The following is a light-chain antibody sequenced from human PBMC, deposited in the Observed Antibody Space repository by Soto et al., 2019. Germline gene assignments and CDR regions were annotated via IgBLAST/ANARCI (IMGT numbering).Light chain of an antibody. V-gene: IGKV4-1*01. CDR3: QQSYSTPIT. CDR1: QSVLYSSNNKNY. Sequence: DIVITQSPDSLAVSLRERATINCKSSQSVLYSSNNKNYLAWYQQKPGKAPKLLIYAASSLQSGVPARFSGSGSGTDFTLTISSLKPEDFVTYYCQQSYSTPITFGQGTRLEIK. J-gene: IGKJ5*01. CDR2: AAS.